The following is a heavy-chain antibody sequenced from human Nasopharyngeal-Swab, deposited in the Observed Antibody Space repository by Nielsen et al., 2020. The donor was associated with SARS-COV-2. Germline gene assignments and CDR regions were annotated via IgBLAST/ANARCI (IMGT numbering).Heavy chain of an antibody. CDR2: INTNTGNP. J-gene: IGHJ5*02. D-gene: IGHD2-15*01. CDR3: ARERRLGYCSGGGCYYAWFDP. V-gene: IGHV7-4-1*02. CDR1: GYTFTSYA. Sequence: ASVKVSCKASGYTFTSYAMNWVRQAPGQGLEWMGWINTNTGNPTYAQGFTGRFVFSLDTSVSTAYLQISSLKAEDTAVYYCARERRLGYCSGGGCYYAWFDPWGQGTLVTVSS.